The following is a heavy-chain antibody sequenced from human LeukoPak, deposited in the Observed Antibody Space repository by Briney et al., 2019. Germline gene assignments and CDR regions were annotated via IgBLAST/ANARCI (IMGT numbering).Heavy chain of an antibody. Sequence: GGSLRLSCAASGFTFSSYAMHWVRQAPGKGLEWVAVISYDGSNKYYADSVKGRFTISRDNSKNTLYLQMNSLRAEDTAVYYCTRHPYGFDPWGQGTLVTVSS. D-gene: IGHD3-16*01. J-gene: IGHJ5*02. V-gene: IGHV3-30*04. CDR2: ISYDGSNK. CDR3: TRHPYGFDP. CDR1: GFTFSSYA.